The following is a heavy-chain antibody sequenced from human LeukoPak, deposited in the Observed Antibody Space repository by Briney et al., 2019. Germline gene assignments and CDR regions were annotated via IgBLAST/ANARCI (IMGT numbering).Heavy chain of an antibody. CDR2: IYYSGGT. CDR1: GGSISSSSYY. CDR3: ARDLERPGGITGTRGIDY. V-gene: IGHV4-39*02. J-gene: IGHJ4*02. D-gene: IGHD1-7*01. Sequence: SETLSLTCTVSGGSISSSSYYWGWIRQPPGKGLEWIGNIYYSGGTYYNPSLKSRVTISVDTSKNHFSLKLSSVTAADTAVYYCARDLERPGGITGTRGIDYWGQGTLVTVSS.